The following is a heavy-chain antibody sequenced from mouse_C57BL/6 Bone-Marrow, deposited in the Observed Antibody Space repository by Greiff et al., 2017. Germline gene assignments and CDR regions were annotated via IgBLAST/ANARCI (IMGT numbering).Heavy chain of an antibody. Sequence: QVQLQQSGAELVKPGASVKISCKASGYAFSRYWMNWVKQRPGKGLEWIGQIYPGDGDTNYNGKFKGKATLTADKSSSTAYMQRSSLTSEDSAVYFGARDGFITSFDYWGQGTTLTVSS. CDR1: GYAFSRYW. CDR3: ARDGFITSFDY. J-gene: IGHJ2*01. V-gene: IGHV1-80*01. CDR2: IYPGDGDT. D-gene: IGHD1-1*01.